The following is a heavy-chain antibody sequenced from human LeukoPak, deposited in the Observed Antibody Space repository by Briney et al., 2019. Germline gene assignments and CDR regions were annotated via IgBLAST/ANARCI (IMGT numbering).Heavy chain of an antibody. J-gene: IGHJ5*02. CDR3: ARDRVTMVRGVIIKWFDP. CDR2: INHSGST. CDR1: GGSFSGYY. Sequence: SETLSLTCAVYGGSFSGYYWSWIRQPPGKGLEWIGEINHSGSTNYNPSLKSRVTISVDTSKNQFSLKLSSVTAADTAVYYCARDRVTMVRGVIIKWFDPWGQGTLVTVSS. V-gene: IGHV4-34*01. D-gene: IGHD3-10*01.